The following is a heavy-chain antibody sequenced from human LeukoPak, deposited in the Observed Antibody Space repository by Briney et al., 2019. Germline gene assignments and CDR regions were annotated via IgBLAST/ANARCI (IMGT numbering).Heavy chain of an antibody. J-gene: IGHJ4*02. V-gene: IGHV3-48*03. CDR3: ARGPNSSGWIYYFDY. Sequence: GGSLRLSCAASGFTFSHYEMNWVRQAPGKGLEWLSYISRSASSIYYADSVKGRFTISRDNAKKSVYLQVNSLRAEDTAVYYCARGPNSSGWIYYFDYWGQGTLVTVSS. CDR2: ISRSASSI. CDR1: GFTFSHYE. D-gene: IGHD6-19*01.